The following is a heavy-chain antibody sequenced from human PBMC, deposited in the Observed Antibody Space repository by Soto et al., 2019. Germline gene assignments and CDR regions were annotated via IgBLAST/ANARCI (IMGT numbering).Heavy chain of an antibody. Sequence: PSETLSLTCTVSGDSISSNNNYWSWIRQPPGEGLEWIGFISYSGTTSYSPSLKRRVAISLDTSKNQFSLSLSSVTAADTAVYYCARGRGYSYGLDPWGQGTLVTVSS. D-gene: IGHD5-18*01. J-gene: IGHJ5*02. V-gene: IGHV4-30-4*01. CDR2: ISYSGTT. CDR3: ARGRGYSYGLDP. CDR1: GDSISSNNNY.